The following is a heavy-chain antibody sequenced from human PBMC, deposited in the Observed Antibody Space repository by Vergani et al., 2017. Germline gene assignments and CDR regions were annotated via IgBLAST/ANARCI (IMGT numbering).Heavy chain of an antibody. CDR3: SKVCGSTSCPYAGGAFDV. D-gene: IGHD2-2*01. CDR2: INNNGGRT. J-gene: IGHJ3*01. CDR1: GFTFNSYA. V-gene: IGHV3-23*01. Sequence: QLLESGGGLIQPGGSLRLSCAASGFTFNSYAMTWVRQAPGKGLEWVSGINNNGGRTYYADSVKGRFTISRDNSKNTLYLQMTDLRAEDTATYYCSKVCGSTSCPYAGGAFDVWGHGTMVTVSS.